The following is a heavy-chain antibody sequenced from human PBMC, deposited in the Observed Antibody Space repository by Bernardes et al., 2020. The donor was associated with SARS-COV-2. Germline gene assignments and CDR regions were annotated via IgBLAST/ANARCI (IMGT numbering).Heavy chain of an antibody. CDR3: AGQPLVCSGGGCYSFFDY. CDR1: GYSFTSYW. CDR2: IDPSDSYT. J-gene: IGHJ4*02. D-gene: IGHD2-15*01. V-gene: IGHV5-10-1*01. Sequence: GESLKISCKGSGYSFTSYWISWVRQMPGKGLEWMGRIDPSDSYTNYSPSFQGHVTISADKSISTAYLQCSSLKASDTAMYYCAGQPLVCSGGGCYSFFDYWGQAALVTVSS.